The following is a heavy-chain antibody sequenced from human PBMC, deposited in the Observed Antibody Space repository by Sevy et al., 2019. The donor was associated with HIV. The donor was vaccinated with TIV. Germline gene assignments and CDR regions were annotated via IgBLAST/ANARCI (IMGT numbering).Heavy chain of an antibody. V-gene: IGHV3-30*18. CDR1: GFNSSPYA. Sequence: GGSLRLSCAASGFNSSPYAMHWVRQGPGKGLEWVATVSSDGTTRSYVDSIKGRFSLSRDNSKNTLYLQMNNLTPEDTAVYYCAKEGYYYDSRSSDWFDPWGPGALVTVSS. CDR2: VSSDGTTR. CDR3: AKEGYYYDSRSSDWFDP. D-gene: IGHD3-22*01. J-gene: IGHJ5*02.